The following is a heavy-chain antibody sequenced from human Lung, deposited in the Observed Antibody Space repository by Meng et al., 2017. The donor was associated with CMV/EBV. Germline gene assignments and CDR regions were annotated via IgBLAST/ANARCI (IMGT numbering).Heavy chain of an antibody. J-gene: IGHJ4*02. Sequence: SXTMSPXCALHGESFGGYSWAWIRQPPGKGLEWIGEISHSGITNYNPSLKSRATISLDTSKNQFSLKLNSVAAADTAVFYCARTLPPARGHRLDYWGQGTLVTVSS. V-gene: IGHV4-34*01. CDR1: GESFGGYS. CDR2: ISHSGIT. D-gene: IGHD1-14*01. CDR3: ARTLPPARGHRLDY.